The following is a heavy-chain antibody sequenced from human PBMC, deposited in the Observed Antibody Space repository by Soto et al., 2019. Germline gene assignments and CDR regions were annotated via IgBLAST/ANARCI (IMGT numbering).Heavy chain of an antibody. J-gene: IGHJ5*02. CDR2: IYSGGST. D-gene: IGHD2-21*02. CDR1: GFSVSSNY. CDR3: ARSGGNYWFDP. Sequence: PGGSLRLSCAASGFSVSSNYMRWVRQAPGKGLEWVSVIYSGGSTYYADSVKGRFTISRDNSKNTLHLQMSSLRAEDTAVYYCARSGGNYWFDPWGQGTLVTVSS. V-gene: IGHV3-66*01.